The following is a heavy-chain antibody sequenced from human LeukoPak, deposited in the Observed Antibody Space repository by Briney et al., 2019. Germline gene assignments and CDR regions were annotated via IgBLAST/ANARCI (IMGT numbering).Heavy chain of an antibody. CDR2: IYSGGST. CDR1: GFTVSSNY. CDR3: ASSHLAYCSGGSCYSGY. J-gene: IGHJ4*02. Sequence: GGSLRLSCAASGFTVSSNYMSWVRQAPGKGLEWVSVIYSGGSTYYADSVKGRFTISRDNAKNSLYLQMNSLRAEDTAVYYCASSHLAYCSGGSCYSGYWGQGTLVTVSS. D-gene: IGHD2-15*01. V-gene: IGHV3-53*01.